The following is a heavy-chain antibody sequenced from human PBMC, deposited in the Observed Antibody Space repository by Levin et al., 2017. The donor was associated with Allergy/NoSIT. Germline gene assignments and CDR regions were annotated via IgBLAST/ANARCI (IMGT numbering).Heavy chain of an antibody. Sequence: GGSLRLSCAASGFTFSTYAMSWVRQAPGEGLEWFSCIMFSFLGPSSSSSFPGRFTISRDNSKNTLYLQMDSLRAEDTAIYYCSKRIIAWYFNFWGQGTLVTVSS. V-gene: IGHV3-23*01. D-gene: IGHD2-15*01. CDR3: SKRIIAWYFNF. CDR2: IMFSFLGP. CDR1: GFTFSTYA. J-gene: IGHJ4*02.